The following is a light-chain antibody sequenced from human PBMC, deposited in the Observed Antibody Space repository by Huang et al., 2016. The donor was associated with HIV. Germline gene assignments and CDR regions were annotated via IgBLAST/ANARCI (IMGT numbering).Light chain of an antibody. CDR3: QQYTDWPIT. V-gene: IGKV3-15*01. CDR2: GIA. J-gene: IGKJ5*01. Sequence: EVVMTQSPATLSVSPGERATLSCRASQRIGSNYLAWYQQKPGQAPRLLIYGIAIRATGIPARFSGSGSGTEFTLTISSLQSEDFAVYYCQQYTDWPITFGQGTRLEIK. CDR1: QRIGSN.